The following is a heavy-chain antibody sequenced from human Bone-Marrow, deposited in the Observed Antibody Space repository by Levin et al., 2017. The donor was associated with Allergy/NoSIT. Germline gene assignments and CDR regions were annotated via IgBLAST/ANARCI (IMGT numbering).Heavy chain of an antibody. Sequence: SETLSLTCTVSGGSISSYYWSWIRQPPGKGLEWIGYIYYSGSTNYNPSLKSRVTISVDTSKNQFSLKLSSVTAADTAVYYCARDIGTAMARNWFDPWGQGALVTVSS. V-gene: IGHV4-59*01. CDR1: GGSISSYY. J-gene: IGHJ5*02. CDR3: ARDIGTAMARNWFDP. CDR2: IYYSGST. D-gene: IGHD5-18*01.